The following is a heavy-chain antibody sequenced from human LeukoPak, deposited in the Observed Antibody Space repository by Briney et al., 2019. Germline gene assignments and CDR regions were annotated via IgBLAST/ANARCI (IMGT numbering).Heavy chain of an antibody. V-gene: IGHV1-18*01. CDR3: ARDRPPQLVRPFDY. CDR1: GYTFTISG. D-gene: IGHD6-13*01. CDR2: ISANNGKT. Sequence: ASVKVSCKASGYTFTISGISWVRQAPGQGLEWMGWISANNGKTDYAHKFQGRVTMTRDTSISTAYMELSRLRSDDTAVYYCARDRPPQLVRPFDYWSQGTLVTVSS. J-gene: IGHJ4*02.